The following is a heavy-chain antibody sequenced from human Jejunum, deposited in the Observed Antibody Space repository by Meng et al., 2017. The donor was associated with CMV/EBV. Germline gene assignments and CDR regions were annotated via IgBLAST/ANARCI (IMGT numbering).Heavy chain of an antibody. D-gene: IGHD3-10*01. Sequence: QLQESRPALLKRYGAPSLPRTVSGRSIERSSYRWVWIRHAPGKGLGLIGTFPYSGRASYTPSLESRVTISLDTSKNQFSLRLSSVTAADTALYYCADDPAGSGTYYGIRYWGQGTLVTVSS. V-gene: IGHV4-39*07. CDR1: GRSIERSSYR. CDR2: FPYSGRA. CDR3: ADDPAGSGTYYGIRY. J-gene: IGHJ4*01.